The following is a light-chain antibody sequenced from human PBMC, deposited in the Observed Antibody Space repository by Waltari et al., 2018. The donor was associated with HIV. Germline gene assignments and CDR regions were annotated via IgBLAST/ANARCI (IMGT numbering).Light chain of an antibody. V-gene: IGLV7-46*01. CDR3: LLSSSGAQV. CDR2: DTS. Sequence: QAVVTQEPSLTVSPGGTVTLTCDSSIGTVTSGHYPFWFQQKTGHAPRTLIYDTSNKHSWPPARFSGSLLGGKAALTLSGALPEDEADYFCLLSSSGAQVFGTGTKVTVL. J-gene: IGLJ1*01. CDR1: IGTVTSGHY.